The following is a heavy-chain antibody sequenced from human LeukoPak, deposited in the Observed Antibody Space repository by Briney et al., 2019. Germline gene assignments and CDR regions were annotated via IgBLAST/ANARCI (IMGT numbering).Heavy chain of an antibody. D-gene: IGHD2-15*01. J-gene: IGHJ4*02. Sequence: GGSLRLSCAASGFSFSTYWMSWVRQAPGKGLEWVANIKKDGSEKYYVDSVKDRFTISRDNAKSSLYLQMNSPRAEDTAVYYCARVGSTCDHWGQGTLVTVSS. CDR1: GFSFSTYW. CDR2: IKKDGSEK. V-gene: IGHV3-7*05. CDR3: ARVGSTCDH.